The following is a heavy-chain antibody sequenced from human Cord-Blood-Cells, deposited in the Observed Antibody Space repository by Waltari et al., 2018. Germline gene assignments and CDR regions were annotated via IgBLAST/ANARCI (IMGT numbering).Heavy chain of an antibody. D-gene: IGHD3-10*01. V-gene: IGHV1-69*01. CDR3: AGGRGGKWAFDI. CDR1: GGTFSSYA. CDR2: IIPIFGTA. J-gene: IGHJ3*02. Sequence: QVQLVQSGAEVKKPGSSVKVSGTASGGTFSSYAIRGVRQAPGQGLEWMGGIIPIFGTANYAQKFQGRVTITADESTSTAYMELSSLRSEDTAVYYCAGGRGGKWAFDIWGQGTMVTVSS.